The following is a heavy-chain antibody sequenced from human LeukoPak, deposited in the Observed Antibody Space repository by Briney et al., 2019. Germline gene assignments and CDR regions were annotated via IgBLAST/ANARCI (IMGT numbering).Heavy chain of an antibody. Sequence: SETLSLTCTVSGGSISSSSYYWGWIRQPPGKGLEWIGSIYYSGSTYYNPSLKSRVTISVDTSKNQFSLKLSSVAAADTAVYYCARLRGRAFDYWGQGTLVTVSS. J-gene: IGHJ4*02. CDR1: GGSISSSSYY. V-gene: IGHV4-39*07. CDR3: ARLRGRAFDY. CDR2: IYYSGST. D-gene: IGHD3-10*01.